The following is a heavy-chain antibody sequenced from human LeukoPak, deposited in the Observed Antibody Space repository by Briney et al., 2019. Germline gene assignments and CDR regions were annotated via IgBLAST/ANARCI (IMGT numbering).Heavy chain of an antibody. D-gene: IGHD1-26*01. CDR1: KFTFSTYW. Sequence: GGSLRLSCAASKFTFSTYWMSWVRQAPGKGLEWVANIKQGGSEKYYVDSVKGRFTISRDNAKNSLYLQMNSLRAEDTAVYYCARRRYSGSSQHFDYWGLGTLVTVSS. CDR2: IKQGGSEK. V-gene: IGHV3-7*01. J-gene: IGHJ4*02. CDR3: ARRRYSGSSQHFDY.